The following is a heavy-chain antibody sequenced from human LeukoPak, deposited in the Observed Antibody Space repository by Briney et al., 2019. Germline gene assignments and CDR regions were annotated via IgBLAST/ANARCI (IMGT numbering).Heavy chain of an antibody. CDR1: GGSISSSFYY. J-gene: IGHJ4*02. CDR2: IYYSGTT. CDR3: ARHEAQDFDY. Sequence: SETLSLTCTVSGGSISSSFYYWGWIRQPPGKGLEWIGSIYYSGTTYYSSSLKSRVIISVDTSKNQFSLKLSSVTATDTAVYYCARHEAQDFDYWGQGTLVTVSS. V-gene: IGHV4-39*01.